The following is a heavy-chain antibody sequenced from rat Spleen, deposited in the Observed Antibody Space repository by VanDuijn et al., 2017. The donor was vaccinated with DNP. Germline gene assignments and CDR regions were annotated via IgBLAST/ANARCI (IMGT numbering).Heavy chain of an antibody. CDR1: GFTFSDYN. V-gene: IGHV5S23*01. D-gene: IGHD1-12*01. Sequence: EVQLVESGGGLVQPGRSLKLSCAASGFTFSDYNMAWVRQAPKKGLEWVATISPSGGSTYYRDSVKGRFSLSRDNAKSTLYLQVNSLRSEDTGTYYGTSKPHMRTAAHFDYWGQRVMVTVSA. J-gene: IGHJ2*01. CDR3: TSKPHMRTAAHFDY. CDR2: ISPSGGST.